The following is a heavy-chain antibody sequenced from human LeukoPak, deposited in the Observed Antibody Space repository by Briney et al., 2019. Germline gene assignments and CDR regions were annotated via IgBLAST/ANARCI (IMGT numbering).Heavy chain of an antibody. CDR2: IYYSGST. D-gene: IGHD6-19*01. CDR1: GGSISSYY. V-gene: IGHV4-59*08. CDR3: ARHARWLVPSDFDY. J-gene: IGHJ4*02. Sequence: SETLSLTCTVSGGSISSYYWSWIRQPPGKGLEWIGYIYYSGSTNYNPSLKSRVTISVDTSKNQFSLKLSSVTAADTAVYYCARHARWLVPSDFDYWGQGTLVTVS.